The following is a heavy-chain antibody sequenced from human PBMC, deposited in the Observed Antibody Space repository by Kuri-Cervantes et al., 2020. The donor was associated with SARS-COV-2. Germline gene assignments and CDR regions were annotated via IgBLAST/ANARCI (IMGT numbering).Heavy chain of an antibody. J-gene: IGHJ4*02. V-gene: IGHV4-59*01. CDR1: GDSITNYY. Sequence: SETLSLTCTVSGDSITNYYLTWIRQPPGKGLEWIGYVSYNGATAYNPSLKSRVTMSLDTSKNQFSLRLISVTAADTAVYYCSGRVDFSSVDFWGQGTLVTVSS. D-gene: IGHD3/OR15-3a*01. CDR3: SGRVDFSSVDF. CDR2: VSYNGAT.